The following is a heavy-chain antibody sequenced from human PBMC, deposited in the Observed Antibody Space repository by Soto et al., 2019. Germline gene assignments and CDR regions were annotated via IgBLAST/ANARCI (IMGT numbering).Heavy chain of an antibody. CDR3: ARGEMATIDWFAP. J-gene: IGHJ5*02. CDR2: IYYSGST. Sequence: SETLSLTCTVSGGSISSYYWSWIRQPPGKGLEWIGYIYYSGSTNYNPSLKSRVTISVDTSKNQFSLKLSSVTAADTAVYYCARGEMATIDWFAPWGQGTLVTVSS. CDR1: GGSISSYY. V-gene: IGHV4-59*01. D-gene: IGHD5-12*01.